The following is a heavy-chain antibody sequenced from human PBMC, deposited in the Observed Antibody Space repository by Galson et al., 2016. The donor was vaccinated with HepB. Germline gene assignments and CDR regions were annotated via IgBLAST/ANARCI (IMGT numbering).Heavy chain of an antibody. CDR2: ISYDGGNN. J-gene: IGHJ4*02. D-gene: IGHD3-3*01. V-gene: IGHV3-30*18. Sequence: SLRLSCAVSGLTFSSYGMHWVRQAPGKGLEWVAVISYDGGNNDYAESVKGRFTISRDNSNNTLYLQINSLRAEDTAVYYCAKSLIFGVVNPFDYWGQGTLVIVSS. CDR1: GLTFSSYG. CDR3: AKSLIFGVVNPFDY.